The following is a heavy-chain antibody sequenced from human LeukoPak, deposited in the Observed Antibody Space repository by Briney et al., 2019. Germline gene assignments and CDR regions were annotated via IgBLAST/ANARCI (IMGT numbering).Heavy chain of an antibody. Sequence: PGGSLRLSCVASGFSFTSYSMNWVRQAPGKGLEWVSYISSSSGRTTYYADSVKGRFTISRDNSKNTLYLQMNSLRAEDTAVYYCAKGLGGSYYYFDYWGQGTLVTVSS. J-gene: IGHJ4*02. V-gene: IGHV3-48*01. CDR2: ISSSSGRTT. CDR1: GFSFTSYS. D-gene: IGHD1-26*01. CDR3: AKGLGGSYYYFDY.